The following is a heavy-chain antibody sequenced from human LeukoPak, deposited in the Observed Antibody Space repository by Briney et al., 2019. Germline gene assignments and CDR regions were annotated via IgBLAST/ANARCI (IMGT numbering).Heavy chain of an antibody. V-gene: IGHV1-69*13. CDR1: GGTFSSYA. CDR2: IIPIFGTA. CDR3: ARGAYSSGSYYFDH. J-gene: IGHJ4*02. Sequence: GASVKVSCKASGGTFSSYAISWVRQAPGQGLEWMGGIIPIFGTANYAQKFQGRVTITADESTSTAYMGLSSLRSEDTAVYYCARGAYSSGSYYFDHWGQGTLVTVSS. D-gene: IGHD6-19*01.